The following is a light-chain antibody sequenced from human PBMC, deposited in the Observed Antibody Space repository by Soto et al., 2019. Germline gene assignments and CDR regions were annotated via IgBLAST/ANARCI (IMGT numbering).Light chain of an antibody. CDR1: QNIERW. CDR2: DVS. J-gene: IGKJ1*01. V-gene: IGKV1-5*01. CDR3: QQFTSGTWT. Sequence: DIQMTQSPSTLSASVGDRVTITCRASQNIERWLAWYQQKPGKAPKLLLYDVSSLESGVPSRLSGSGSGTEFILTINGLQPDDFATYFCQQFTSGTWTFGQGTKVDIX.